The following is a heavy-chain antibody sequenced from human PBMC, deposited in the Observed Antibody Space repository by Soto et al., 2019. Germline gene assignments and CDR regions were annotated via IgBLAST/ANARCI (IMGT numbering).Heavy chain of an antibody. CDR1: GFTSSNYN. Sequence: EVQLVESGGGLVKPGESLRLSCAASGFTSSNYNMIWVRQAPGKGLEWVSSISRSSGYIYYADSMKGRFTISRDNAKNSLFLQMNSLRDEDTAVYFCARCGTGVQDGYNYIPNYWGQGTLVTVSS. D-gene: IGHD5-12*01. CDR2: ISRSSGYI. J-gene: IGHJ4*02. CDR3: ARCGTGVQDGYNYIPNY. V-gene: IGHV3-21*01.